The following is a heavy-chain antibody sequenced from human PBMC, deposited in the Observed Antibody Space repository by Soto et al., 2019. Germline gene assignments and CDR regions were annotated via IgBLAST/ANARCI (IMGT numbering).Heavy chain of an antibody. V-gene: IGHV3-33*01. CDR1: GFTFSSYG. D-gene: IGHD4-17*01. CDR2: IWYDGSNK. J-gene: IGHJ5*02. CDR3: ARDADYGWFDP. Sequence: QVQLVESGGGVVQPGRSLRLPCAASGFTFSSYGMHWVRQAPGKGLEWVAVIWYDGSNKSYAYSVTGRFTISRDNSKNTLYLQMNSLRAEDTAVYYCARDADYGWFDPWGQGTLVTVSS.